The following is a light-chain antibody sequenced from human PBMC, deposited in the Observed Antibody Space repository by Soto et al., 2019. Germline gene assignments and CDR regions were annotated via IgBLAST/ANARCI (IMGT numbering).Light chain of an antibody. J-gene: IGLJ1*01. CDR2: GNT. Sequence: QSVLTQPPSVSGAPGQRVTISCTGSSSNIGSTYDVQWYQQLPGTAPKLLIHGNTDRPSGVHDRFSGSKSGTSASLAITGLQADDEADYYCQSYDDSLSVHYVFGTGTKVTVL. V-gene: IGLV1-40*01. CDR3: QSYDDSLSVHYV. CDR1: SSNIGSTYD.